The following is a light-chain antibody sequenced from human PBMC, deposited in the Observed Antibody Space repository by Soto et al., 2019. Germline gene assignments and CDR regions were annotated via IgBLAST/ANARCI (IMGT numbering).Light chain of an antibody. CDR1: HSVSSN. Sequence: EIVMTQSQATLSVSPGERATLSCRASHSVSSNLAWYQQKPGQAPRLLIYGASTRATGIPARFSGSGSGTEFTLTISSLQSEDFAVYYCQQYNNWPRWTFGQGTKVEIK. J-gene: IGKJ1*01. CDR2: GAS. CDR3: QQYNNWPRWT. V-gene: IGKV3-15*01.